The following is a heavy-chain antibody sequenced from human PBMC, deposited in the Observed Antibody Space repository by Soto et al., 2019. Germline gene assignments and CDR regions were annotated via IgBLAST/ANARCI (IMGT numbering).Heavy chain of an antibody. J-gene: IGHJ6*03. D-gene: IGHD3-3*01. CDR3: ARSYDFWAGGNYYYYYMDV. CDR1: GGSISSYY. CDR2: IYYSGST. V-gene: IGHV4-59*01. Sequence: QVQLQESGPGLVKPSETLSLTCTVSGGSISSYYWSWIRQPPGKGLEWIGYIYYSGSTNYNPSLKSRVTISVDTSKNQFSLKLSSVTAADTAVYYCARSYDFWAGGNYYYYYMDVWGKGTTVTVSS.